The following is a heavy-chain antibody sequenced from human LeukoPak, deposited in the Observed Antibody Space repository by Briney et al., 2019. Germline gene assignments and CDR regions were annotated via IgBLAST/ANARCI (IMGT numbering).Heavy chain of an antibody. J-gene: IGHJ5*02. CDR2: INPNSGGK. CDR3: ARSPGPLVDWFDP. Sequence: ASVKVSCKASGYTFTGYYMHWVRQAPGQGLDWMGWINPNSGGKNYAQKFQGRVTMTRDTSISTAYMELSRLRSDDTAVYYCARSPGPLVDWFDPWGQRTLVTVSS. D-gene: IGHD1-14*01. CDR1: GYTFTGYY. V-gene: IGHV1-2*02.